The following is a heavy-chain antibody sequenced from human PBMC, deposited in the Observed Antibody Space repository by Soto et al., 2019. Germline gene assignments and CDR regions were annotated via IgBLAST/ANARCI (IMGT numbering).Heavy chain of an antibody. CDR1: GGSISDYY. Sequence: SETLSLTCTVSGGSISDYYWSWIRRPPGKGLEWIGYISFSGSTRYNPSLKSRVTISVDTSKKQFSLRLNSVTAADTAVYYCARGAHGISNDFDIWGQGRMVTVSS. V-gene: IGHV4-59*01. CDR2: ISFSGST. CDR3: ARGAHGISNDFDI. J-gene: IGHJ3*02.